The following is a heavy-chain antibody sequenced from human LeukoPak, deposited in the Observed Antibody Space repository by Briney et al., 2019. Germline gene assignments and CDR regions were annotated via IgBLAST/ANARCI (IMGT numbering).Heavy chain of an antibody. Sequence: SETLSLTCTVSGGSISSGGYYWSWLRQPPGKGLEWIGYIYHSGSTYYKPSLKSRVTISVDTSKNQFSLKLTSVTAADTAVYYCARGGPDWDYYFDFWGQGTLVTVSS. D-gene: IGHD3/OR15-3a*01. J-gene: IGHJ4*02. CDR1: GGSISSGGYY. CDR2: IYHSGST. CDR3: ARGGPDWDYYFDF. V-gene: IGHV4-30-2*01.